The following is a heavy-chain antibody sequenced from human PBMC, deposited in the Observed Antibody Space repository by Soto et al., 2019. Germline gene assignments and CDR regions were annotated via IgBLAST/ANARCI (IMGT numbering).Heavy chain of an antibody. CDR2: IYYSGST. CDR1: GGSISSSSYY. CDR3: ARHIGASLGIAAAGTLDY. Sequence: PSETLSLTCTVSGGSISSSSYYWGWIRQPPGKGLEWIGSIYYSGSTYYNPSLKSRVTISVDTSKNQFSLKLSSVTAADTAVYYCARHIGASLGIAAAGTLDYWGQGTLVTVSS. J-gene: IGHJ4*02. D-gene: IGHD6-13*01. V-gene: IGHV4-39*01.